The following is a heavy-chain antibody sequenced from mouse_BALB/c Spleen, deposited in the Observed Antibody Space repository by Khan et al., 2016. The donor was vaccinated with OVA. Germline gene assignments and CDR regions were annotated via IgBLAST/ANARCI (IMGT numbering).Heavy chain of an antibody. CDR1: GFSLTNYG. J-gene: IGHJ3*01. Sequence: VELVESGPGLVAPSQSLSITCTVSGFSLTNYGVHWVRQSPGKGLEWLGVMWAGGSTNYNSALMSRLNITKDNSKSQIFLKVNRLQTDDTAMYYCARPYYGSAWFAYWGQGTLVTVSA. D-gene: IGHD1-1*01. CDR3: ARPYYGSAWFAY. V-gene: IGHV2-9*02. CDR2: MWAGGST.